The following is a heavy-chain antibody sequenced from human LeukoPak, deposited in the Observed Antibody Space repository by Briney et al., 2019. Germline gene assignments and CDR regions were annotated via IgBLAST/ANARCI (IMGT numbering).Heavy chain of an antibody. CDR3: TIEAESYNWNDGSYYHYIDV. CDR1: GFTLTDAW. Sequence: GGSLRLSCAAPGFTLTDAWMSWVRQAPGKGLEWVGRIKSQAEGATTDYAAPVKGRFTISRDDSRNRLYLQMNSLKTEDTGMYYCTIEAESYNWNDGSYYHYIDVWGKGTTVTVSS. D-gene: IGHD1-1*01. J-gene: IGHJ6*03. CDR2: IKSQAEGATT. V-gene: IGHV3-15*01.